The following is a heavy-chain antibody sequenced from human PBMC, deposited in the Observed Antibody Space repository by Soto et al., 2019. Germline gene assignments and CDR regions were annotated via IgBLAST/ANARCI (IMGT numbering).Heavy chain of an antibody. Sequence: QVHLGQSGAEVKKPRASVRVSCKASGYSFTGNSMHWVRQAPGQGLEWMGWINPNNGGTNYAQKFQGWVSMTRATSVSTAYMDLNRLKSDDTAVCYFVIQRSGVVYWGQGTLVTVSS. CDR1: GYSFTGNS. D-gene: IGHD2-15*01. CDR3: VIQRSGVVY. CDR2: INPNNGGT. J-gene: IGHJ4*02. V-gene: IGHV1-2*04.